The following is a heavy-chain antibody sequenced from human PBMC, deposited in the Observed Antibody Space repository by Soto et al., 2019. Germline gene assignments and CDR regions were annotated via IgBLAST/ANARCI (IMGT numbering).Heavy chain of an antibody. J-gene: IGHJ3*02. CDR1: GGSITHYY. V-gene: IGHV4-59*08. Sequence: SEPLSLTCTVSGGSITHYYYSWIRQPPGKGLEWIGYIFHTGTTSYNPSLKSRVTLSVDTSQSQFSLKLNSVTAADTAVYYCTTEAYDNSGSLAFDIWGPGTLVTVSS. CDR2: IFHTGTT. D-gene: IGHD3-22*01. CDR3: TTEAYDNSGSLAFDI.